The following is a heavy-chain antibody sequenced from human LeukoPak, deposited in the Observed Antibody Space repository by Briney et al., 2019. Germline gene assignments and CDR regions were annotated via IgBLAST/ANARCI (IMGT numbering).Heavy chain of an antibody. CDR2: ISGSDDRT. J-gene: IGHJ3*02. D-gene: IGHD3-22*01. CDR1: GFTFSIHA. Sequence: PGGSLRLSCAASGFTFSIHAMSWVRQAPGMGLEWVSAISGSDDRTWYADSVKGRFTISRDNAKNSLYLQMNSLRAEDTAVYYCARVKTKTRYYYDSSGLPTAFDIWGQGTMVTVSS. CDR3: ARVKTKTRYYYDSSGLPTAFDI. V-gene: IGHV3-23*01.